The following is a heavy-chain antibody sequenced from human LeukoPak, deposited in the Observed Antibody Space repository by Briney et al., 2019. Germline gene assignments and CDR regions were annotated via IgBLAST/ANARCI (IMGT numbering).Heavy chain of an antibody. V-gene: IGHV1-69*13. CDR2: XNPIFGTT. CDR1: GGTFXSYA. J-gene: IGHJ4*02. Sequence: SVKVSCKASGGTFXSYAXSXXXQXXGQGXXWXGGXNPIFGTTNYAQKFQGRVTITADESTSTAYMELSSLRSEDTAVYYCARTPDSSGYYMYYFDYWGQGTLVTVSS. CDR3: ARTPDSSGYYMYYFDY. D-gene: IGHD3-22*01.